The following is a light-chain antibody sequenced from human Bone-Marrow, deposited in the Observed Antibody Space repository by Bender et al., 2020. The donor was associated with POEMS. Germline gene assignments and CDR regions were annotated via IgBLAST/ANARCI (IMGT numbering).Light chain of an antibody. Sequence: SYELTQPPSVSVSPGQTARITCSGDALPKKYAYWYQQKSGQAPVLVIYEDRKRPSGIPERFSGSSSGTTVTLTISGVQAEDEADYYCQSADSSGTWVFGGGTKLTVL. V-gene: IGLV3-25*03. J-gene: IGLJ3*02. CDR3: QSADSSGTWV. CDR2: EDR. CDR1: ALPKKY.